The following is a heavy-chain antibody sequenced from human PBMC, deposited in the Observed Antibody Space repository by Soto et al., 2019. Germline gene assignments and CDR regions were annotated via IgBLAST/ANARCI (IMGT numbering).Heavy chain of an antibody. V-gene: IGHV3-23*01. CDR1: GFTFSSYA. Sequence: PGGSLRLSCAASGFTFSSYAMIWVRQAPGKGLEWVSAISGSGGSTYYADSVKGRFTISRDNSKNTLYLQMNSLRAEDTAVYYCANLRFLEWFPFDPWGQGTLVTVSS. D-gene: IGHD3-3*01. J-gene: IGHJ5*02. CDR2: ISGSGGST. CDR3: ANLRFLEWFPFDP.